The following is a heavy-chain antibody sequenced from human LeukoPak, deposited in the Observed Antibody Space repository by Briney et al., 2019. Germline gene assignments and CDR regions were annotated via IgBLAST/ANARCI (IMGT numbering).Heavy chain of an antibody. CDR3: VADNGVRFLEVDY. CDR2: TISETDGGTT. V-gene: IGHV3-15*01. D-gene: IGHD3-3*01. Sequence: GGSLRLSCETSGFTFNRAWMSWVRQSPGKGLEWVGRTISETDGGTTDYAAPVKGRFFISRDDSQQTLYLQMNNLETEDTAVYYCVADNGVRFLEVDYWGLGTLVTVSS. J-gene: IGHJ4*02. CDR1: GFTFNRAW.